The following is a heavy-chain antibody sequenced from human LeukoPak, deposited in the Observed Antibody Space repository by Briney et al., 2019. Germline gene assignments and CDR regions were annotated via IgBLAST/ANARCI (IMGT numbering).Heavy chain of an antibody. Sequence: GGSLRLSCAASGFTFSSYWMTWVRQAPGKGLVWVSGINTDGSYTSYADSVKGRFTISRDNAKNTLYLQMNSLRVEDTAVYYCYGANAEHWGQGTLVTVSS. CDR2: INTDGSYT. CDR3: YGANAEH. V-gene: IGHV3-74*01. D-gene: IGHD4-23*01. J-gene: IGHJ1*01. CDR1: GFTFSSYW.